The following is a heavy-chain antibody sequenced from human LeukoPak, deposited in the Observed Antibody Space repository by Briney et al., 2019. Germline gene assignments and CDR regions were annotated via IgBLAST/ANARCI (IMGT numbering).Heavy chain of an antibody. V-gene: IGHV4-59*01. J-gene: IGHJ5*02. CDR2: IYYSGST. CDR1: GGSISTYY. D-gene: IGHD3-3*01. CDR3: ARVETVRFLEWLFWFDP. Sequence: SETLSLTCAVSGGSISTYYWTWIRQPPGKGLEWIGYIYYSGSTNYNPSLKSRVTISVDTSKNQFSLKLSSVTAADTAVYYCARVETVRFLEWLFWFDPWGQGTLVTVSS.